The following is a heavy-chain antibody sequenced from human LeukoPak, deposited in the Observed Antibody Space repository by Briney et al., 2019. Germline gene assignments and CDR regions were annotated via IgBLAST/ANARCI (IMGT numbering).Heavy chain of an antibody. CDR2: INDSGST. V-gene: IGHV4-34*01. Sequence: SESLSLTCAVYGRSFSGYYWSWIRQPPGKGLEWIGEINDSGSTNCNPSLKSRVSMSVDTSNNQFSLKLTSVTAADTAVYYCARVIDYDSSGYYLGYWGQGTRVTVSS. CDR3: ARVIDYDSSGYYLGY. D-gene: IGHD3-22*01. J-gene: IGHJ4*02. CDR1: GRSFSGYY.